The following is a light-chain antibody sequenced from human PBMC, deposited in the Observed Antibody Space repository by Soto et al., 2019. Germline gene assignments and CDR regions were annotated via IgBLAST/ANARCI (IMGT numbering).Light chain of an antibody. CDR2: GAS. J-gene: IGKJ4*01. V-gene: IGKV3-20*01. CDR3: QQYGSSPLT. CDR1: QSVSGSH. Sequence: EIVLTQSPGTLSLSPGESATLSCRASQSVSGSHLAWYQQKPGQAPRLLIYGASSRATGIPDRFSGSASGTDFTLTISRLEPEDFAAYYCQQYGSSPLTFGRGTKVEIK.